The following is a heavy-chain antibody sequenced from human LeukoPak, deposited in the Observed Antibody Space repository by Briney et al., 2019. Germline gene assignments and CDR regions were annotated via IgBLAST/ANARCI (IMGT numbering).Heavy chain of an antibody. D-gene: IGHD6-13*01. CDR1: GGSISSSSYY. J-gene: IGHJ4*02. V-gene: IGHV4-39*01. CDR3: ARFSSSWSFYFDY. Sequence: SGTLSLTCTVSGGSISSSSYYWGWISQPPGKGLEWIGSIYYSGSTYYNPSLKSRVTISVDTSKNQFSLKLSPVTAADTAVYYCARFSSSWSFYFDYWGQGTLVTASS. CDR2: IYYSGST.